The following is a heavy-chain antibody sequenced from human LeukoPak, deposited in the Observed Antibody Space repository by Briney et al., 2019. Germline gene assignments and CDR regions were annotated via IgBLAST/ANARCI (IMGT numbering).Heavy chain of an antibody. V-gene: IGHV1-2*02. CDR1: GYTFTGYY. CDR2: INPNSGGT. Sequence: ASVKVSCKASGYTFTGYYMHWVRQAPGQGLEWMGWINPNSGGTNYAQKFQGRVTMTRDTSVSTAYMELSRLRSDDTAVYYCVTAAGSIVPSYRAEYFQHWGQGTLVTVSS. J-gene: IGHJ1*01. CDR3: VTAAGSIVPSYRAEYFQH. D-gene: IGHD1-26*01.